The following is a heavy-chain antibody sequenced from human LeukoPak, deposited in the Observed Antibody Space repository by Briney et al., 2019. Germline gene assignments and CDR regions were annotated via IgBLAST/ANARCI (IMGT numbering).Heavy chain of an antibody. D-gene: IGHD2-15*01. CDR1: GYTLTELS. Sequence: ASVKVSCKVSGYTLTELSMHWVRQAPGKGLEWMGGFDPEDGGTIYAQKFQGRVTMTEDTSTDTAYMELSSLRSEDTAVYYCATDLGYCSGGSCPSPFDYWGQGTLVTVSS. V-gene: IGHV1-24*01. J-gene: IGHJ4*02. CDR3: ATDLGYCSGGSCPSPFDY. CDR2: FDPEDGGT.